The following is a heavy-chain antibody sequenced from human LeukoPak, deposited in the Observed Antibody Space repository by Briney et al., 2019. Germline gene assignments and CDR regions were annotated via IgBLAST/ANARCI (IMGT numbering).Heavy chain of an antibody. D-gene: IGHD2-2*01. CDR2: IYSSGST. Sequence: NPSETLSLTCSVSGGSISSNFWSWIRQPPGKGLEWMGYIYSSGSTKYNPSLKSRVTISVDTSKNQFSLKLSSVTAADTAVYYCARVVVVPPSMRYYFDYWGQGTLVTVSS. CDR3: ARVVVVPPSMRYYFDY. V-gene: IGHV4-59*01. J-gene: IGHJ4*02. CDR1: GGSISSNF.